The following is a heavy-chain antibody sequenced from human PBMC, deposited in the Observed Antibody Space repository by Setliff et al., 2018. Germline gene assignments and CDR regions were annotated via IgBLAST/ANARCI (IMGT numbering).Heavy chain of an antibody. CDR1: GASIRNFY. CDR3: ARGRAGHSGH. Sequence: LSLTCNVSGASIRNFYWTWIRQPPGKGLEWIGYIYYSGSTSYYNPSLKSRVTISVDTSKNQFSLKLSSVTAADTAVYYCARGRAGHSGHWGQGTLVTVSS. D-gene: IGHD6-19*01. CDR2: IYYSGST. V-gene: IGHV4-59*06. J-gene: IGHJ4*02.